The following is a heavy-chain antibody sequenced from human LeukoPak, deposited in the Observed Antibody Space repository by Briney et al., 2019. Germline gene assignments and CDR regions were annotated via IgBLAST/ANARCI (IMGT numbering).Heavy chain of an antibody. CDR3: AKSRQGYGGYDAFDI. CDR1: GFTFTIYG. V-gene: IGHV3-30*02. J-gene: IGHJ3*02. D-gene: IGHD4-23*01. CDR2: IRYDGSTK. Sequence: GGSLRLSCAASGFTFTIYGMHWVRQAPGKGLVWVAFIRYDGSTKYFADSVKVRFTISRDNSKNTLYLQMNSLRAEDTAVYYCAKSRQGYGGYDAFDIWGQGTMVTVSS.